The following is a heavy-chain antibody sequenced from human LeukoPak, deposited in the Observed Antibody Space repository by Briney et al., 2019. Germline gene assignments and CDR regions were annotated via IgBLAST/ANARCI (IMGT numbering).Heavy chain of an antibody. CDR1: GYFVSSGYY. CDR3: ASRTTVTNALSFDY. Sequence: SETLSLTCGVSGYFVSSGYYWGLIRQPPGKGLEWIGNIYNTGSTYYNPSLKSRVTISVDTSNNQFSLKLSSVTSADTAVYYCASRTTVTNALSFDYWGQGSLVIVSS. V-gene: IGHV4-38-2*01. CDR2: IYNTGST. J-gene: IGHJ4*02. D-gene: IGHD4-11*01.